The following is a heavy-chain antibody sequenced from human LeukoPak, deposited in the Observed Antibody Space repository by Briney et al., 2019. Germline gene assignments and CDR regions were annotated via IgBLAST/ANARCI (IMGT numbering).Heavy chain of an antibody. J-gene: IGHJ4*02. Sequence: ASVKVSCKASGGTFSSYAISWVRQAPGQGLEWMGIINPSGGSTSYAQKFQGRVTMTRDTSTTTVCMDLSSLRSEDTAVYYCARDKEGGSGGSPSYWGQGTLVTVSS. V-gene: IGHV1-46*01. CDR2: INPSGGST. CDR1: GGTFSSYA. D-gene: IGHD3-10*01. CDR3: ARDKEGGSGGSPSY.